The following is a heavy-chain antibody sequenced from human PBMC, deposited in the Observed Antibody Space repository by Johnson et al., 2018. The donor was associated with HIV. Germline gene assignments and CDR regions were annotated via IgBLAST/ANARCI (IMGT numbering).Heavy chain of an antibody. CDR1: EFIFDDYG. D-gene: IGHD4/OR15-4a*01. CDR3: ARVGANFDAFDI. V-gene: IGHV3-7*01. Sequence: VQLVESGGGVVRPGGSLRLSCTTSEFIFDDYGMSWVRQAPGKGLEWVANIKQDGSEKYYVDSVKGRFTISRDNAKNSLYLQMNSLRAEDTAVYYCARVGANFDAFDIWGQGTMVTVSS. J-gene: IGHJ3*02. CDR2: IKQDGSEK.